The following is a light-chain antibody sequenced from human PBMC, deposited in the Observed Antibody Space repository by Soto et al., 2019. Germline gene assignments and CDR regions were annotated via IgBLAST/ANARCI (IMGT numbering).Light chain of an antibody. Sequence: EIVLTQSPGTLSLSPGERATLSCRASQSVSSNFLAWYQQKPGQAPRLLMYGASSRATGIPDRFGGSGSGTGLTLTISRLEPEDFGVYYCQQYGSSPITFGQGTRLEIK. J-gene: IGKJ5*01. CDR2: GAS. CDR1: QSVSSNF. CDR3: QQYGSSPIT. V-gene: IGKV3-20*01.